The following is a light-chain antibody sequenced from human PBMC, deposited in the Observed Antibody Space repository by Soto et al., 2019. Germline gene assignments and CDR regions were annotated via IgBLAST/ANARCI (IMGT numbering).Light chain of an antibody. Sequence: DIQMTQSPSTVSASVGDRVTITSRASQTIDSWLAWYQQRKGKAPKLLIYKASTLKSGVPSRFRGSGSRTESTLPISRLQPDDFETYYCQHYNSYSEAFGQGTKVDIK. CDR1: QTIDSW. J-gene: IGKJ1*01. V-gene: IGKV1-5*03. CDR2: KAS. CDR3: QHYNSYSEA.